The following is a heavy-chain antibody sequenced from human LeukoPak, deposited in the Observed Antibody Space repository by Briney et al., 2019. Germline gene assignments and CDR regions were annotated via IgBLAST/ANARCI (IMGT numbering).Heavy chain of an antibody. CDR3: TRVGYYDSSGYAFDI. Sequence: GGSLRLSCTASGFTFGDYAMSWFRQAPGKGLEWVGFIRSKAYGGTTEYAASVKGRFTISRDDSKSIAYLQMTSLKPEDTAVYYCTRVGYYDSSGYAFDIWGQGTMVTVSS. CDR2: IRSKAYGGTT. V-gene: IGHV3-49*03. D-gene: IGHD3-22*01. J-gene: IGHJ3*02. CDR1: GFTFGDYA.